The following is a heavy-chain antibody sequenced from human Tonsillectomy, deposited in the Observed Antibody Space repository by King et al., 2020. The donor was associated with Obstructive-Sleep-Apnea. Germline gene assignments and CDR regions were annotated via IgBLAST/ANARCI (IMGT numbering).Heavy chain of an antibody. J-gene: IGHJ4*02. V-gene: IGHV3-48*04. D-gene: IGHD5-12*01. CDR1: GFTFSTYS. Sequence: VQLVQSGGGLVQPGGSLRLSCAVSGFTFSTYSMNWVRQAPGKGLEWVSFISSRSSSIYYADSVKGRFTISRDNAKNSLYLQMNSLRAEDTAVYFCAREKEAMATIPTYQNYWGQGTLVTVSS. CDR3: AREKEAMATIPTYQNY. CDR2: ISSRSSSI.